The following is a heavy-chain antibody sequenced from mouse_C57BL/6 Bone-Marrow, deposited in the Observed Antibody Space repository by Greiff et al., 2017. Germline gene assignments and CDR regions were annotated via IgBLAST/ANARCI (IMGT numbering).Heavy chain of an antibody. Sequence: QVQLKQPGAELVQPGASVKLSCKASGYTFTSYWMHWVKQRPGRGLEWIGRIDPNSGGTKYNEKFKSKATLTVDKPSSTAYMQLSSLTSEDSAVYYCARVGGDSSGFYYFDYWGQGTTLTVSS. CDR1: GYTFTSYW. J-gene: IGHJ2*01. CDR2: IDPNSGGT. D-gene: IGHD3-2*02. CDR3: ARVGGDSSGFYYFDY. V-gene: IGHV1-72*01.